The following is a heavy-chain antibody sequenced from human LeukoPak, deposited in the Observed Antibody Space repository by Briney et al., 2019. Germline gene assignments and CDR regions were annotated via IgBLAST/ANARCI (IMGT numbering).Heavy chain of an antibody. CDR2: IYSTGDT. Sequence: SETLSLTCTVSGASINNYYWSWVRQPPLKGLEWVVYIYSTGDTSYNPSLESRVSISMDTSKNHFSQEITSVTAADTAVYYCARGSRVYDRSGFHTWHDYWGHGTLVTVSS. D-gene: IGHD3-22*01. J-gene: IGHJ4*03. CDR1: GASINNYY. CDR3: ARGSRVYDRSGFHTWHDY. V-gene: IGHV4-59*01.